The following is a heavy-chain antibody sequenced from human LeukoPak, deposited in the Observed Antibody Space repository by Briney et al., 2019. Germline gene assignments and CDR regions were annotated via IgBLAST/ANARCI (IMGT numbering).Heavy chain of an antibody. J-gene: IGHJ6*02. CDR3: AKDKDPYYYYGMDV. CDR2: IKQDGGKK. Sequence: GGSLRLSCAASGFTFSSYWMSWVRQAPGKGLEWVANIKQDGGKKYYVDSVKGRFTISRDNAENSLYLQMNSLRVEDTAVYYCAKDKDPYYYYGMDVWGQGTTVTVSS. CDR1: GFTFSSYW. V-gene: IGHV3-7*03.